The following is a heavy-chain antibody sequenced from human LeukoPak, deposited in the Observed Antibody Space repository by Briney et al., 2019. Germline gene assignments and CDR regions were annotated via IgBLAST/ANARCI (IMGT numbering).Heavy chain of an antibody. CDR2: ISSSSSYI. Sequence: GSLLLSCAASGFPFSSYSMNWGRPPPGKGLEGVSSISSSSSYIYYADSVQGRFTISRDNSKNTLYLQMNSLRAEDTAVYYCARDGGRITIFGVARGEAFDIWGQGTMVTVSS. D-gene: IGHD3-3*01. CDR3: ARDGGRITIFGVARGEAFDI. CDR1: GFPFSSYS. J-gene: IGHJ3*02. V-gene: IGHV3-21*01.